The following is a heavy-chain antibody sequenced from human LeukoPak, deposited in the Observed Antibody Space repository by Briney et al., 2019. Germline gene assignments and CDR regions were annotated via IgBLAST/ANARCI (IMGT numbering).Heavy chain of an antibody. CDR3: ARFQNRGDAFDI. D-gene: IGHD1/OR15-1a*01. J-gene: IGHJ3*02. Sequence: SSETLSLTCTVSGGSISSYYWSWIRQPPGKGLEWIGYIYYSGSTNYNPSLKSRVTISVDTSKNQFSLKLSSVTAADTAVYYCARFQNRGDAFDIWGQGTMVTVSS. CDR1: GGSISSYY. CDR2: IYYSGST. V-gene: IGHV4-59*01.